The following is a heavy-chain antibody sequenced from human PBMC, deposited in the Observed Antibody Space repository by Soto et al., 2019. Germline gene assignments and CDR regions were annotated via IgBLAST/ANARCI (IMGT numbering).Heavy chain of an antibody. Sequence: PSETLSLTCTVSGGSISSSSYYWGWIRQPPGKGLEWIGSIYYSGSTYYNPSLKSRVTISVDTSKNQFSLKLSSVTAADTAVYFCARMGRGWPSNREDAFDIGGKGTMVTVSS. J-gene: IGHJ3*02. D-gene: IGHD6-19*01. CDR1: GGSISSSSYY. V-gene: IGHV4-39*07. CDR2: IYYSGST. CDR3: ARMGRGWPSNREDAFDI.